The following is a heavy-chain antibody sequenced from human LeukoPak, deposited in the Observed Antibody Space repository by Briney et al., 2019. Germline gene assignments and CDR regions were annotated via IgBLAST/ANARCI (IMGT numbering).Heavy chain of an antibody. CDR3: ARVGYQNYFDY. J-gene: IGHJ4*02. V-gene: IGHV3-33*01. Sequence: GGSLRLSCAASGFTFSSYGMHWVRQAPGKGLEWVAVIWYDGSNKYYADSVKGRFTISRDNSKNTLYLQMNSLRAEDTAVYYCARVGYQNYFDYWGQGTPVTVSS. D-gene: IGHD2-2*01. CDR1: GFTFSSYG. CDR2: IWYDGSNK.